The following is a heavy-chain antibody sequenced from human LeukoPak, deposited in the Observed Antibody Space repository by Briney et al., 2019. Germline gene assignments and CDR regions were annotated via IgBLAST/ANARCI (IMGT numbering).Heavy chain of an antibody. CDR1: GFMFSSNW. V-gene: IGHV3-23*01. CDR3: AKVRTYFYHGLDV. D-gene: IGHD1-14*01. J-gene: IGHJ6*02. CDR2: ISGTTSGT. Sequence: GGSLRLSCAASGFMFSSNWMSWVRLAPGKGLEWVSGISGTTSGTYYADSVKGRFTISRDNSKNTLFLQVNSLRAEDTAVYYCAKVRTYFYHGLDVWGQGTTVTVSS.